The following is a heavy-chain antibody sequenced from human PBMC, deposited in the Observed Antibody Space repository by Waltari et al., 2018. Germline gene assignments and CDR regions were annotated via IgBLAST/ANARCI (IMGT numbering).Heavy chain of an antibody. Sequence: QVQLVQSGAEVKKPGSSVTVSCKASGGTFSSYAISWVRQAPGQGLEWMGGIIPSCGTANYAQKFQGRVTITTDESTSTAYMELSSLRSEDTAVYYCARLLEPAYGMDVWGQGTTVTVSS. CDR3: ARLLEPAYGMDV. CDR1: GGTFSSYA. V-gene: IGHV1-69*05. CDR2: IIPSCGTA. D-gene: IGHD1-1*01. J-gene: IGHJ6*02.